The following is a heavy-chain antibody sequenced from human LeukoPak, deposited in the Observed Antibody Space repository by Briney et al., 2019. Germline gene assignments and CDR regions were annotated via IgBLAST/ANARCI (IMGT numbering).Heavy chain of an antibody. D-gene: IGHD5-24*01. CDR1: GFTFSDYY. Sequence: PGGSLRLSCAASGFTFSDYYMSWIRQAPGKGLEWVSYISSSGSTIYYADSVKGRFTISRDNAKNSLYLQMNSLRAEDTAVYYCARDLTVEMATIRYYGMDVWGQGTTVTVYS. V-gene: IGHV3-11*01. J-gene: IGHJ6*02. CDR3: ARDLTVEMATIRYYGMDV. CDR2: ISSSGSTI.